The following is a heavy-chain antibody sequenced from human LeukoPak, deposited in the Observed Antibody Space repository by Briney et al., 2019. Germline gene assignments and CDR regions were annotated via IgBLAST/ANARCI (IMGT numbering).Heavy chain of an antibody. V-gene: IGHV4-34*01. CDR2: INHSGST. CDR3: ARDQYYDFWSGYYTRNWFDP. J-gene: IGHJ5*02. Sequence: SETLSLTCAVYGGSFSGYYWSWIRQPPGKGLEWIGEINHSGSTNYNPSLKSRVTISVDTSKNQFSLKLSSVTAADTAVYYCARDQYYDFWSGYYTRNWFDPWGQGTLVTVSS. D-gene: IGHD3-3*01. CDR1: GGSFSGYY.